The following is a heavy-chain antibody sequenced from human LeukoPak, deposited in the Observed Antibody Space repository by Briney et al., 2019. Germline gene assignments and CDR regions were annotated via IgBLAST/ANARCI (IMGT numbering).Heavy chain of an antibody. D-gene: IGHD6-19*01. CDR1: GGSISSYY. J-gene: IGHJ4*02. CDR2: IYYSGST. CDR3: ARARGLKASGWY. V-gene: IGHV4-39*07. Sequence: SETLSLTCTVSGGSISSYYWSWIRQPPGKGLEWIGSIYYSGSTYYNPSLKSRVTISVDTSKNQFSLKLSSVTAADTAVYYCARARGLKASGWYWGQGTLVTVSS.